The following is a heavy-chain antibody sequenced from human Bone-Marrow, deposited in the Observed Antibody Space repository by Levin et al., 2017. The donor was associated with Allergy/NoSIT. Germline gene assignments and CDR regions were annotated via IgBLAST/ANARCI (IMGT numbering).Heavy chain of an antibody. CDR2: INQGGSVT. D-gene: IGHD3-10*01. Sequence: ETLSLTCASSGFTFTNYWMNWVRQAPGKGLEWVGNINQGGSVTHYGDSVRGRFTISRDNARNSFYLQMNSLRAEDTALYYCARDYFSSGSFDSWGQGTLVTVSS. CDR3: ARDYFSSGSFDS. CDR1: GFTFTNYW. J-gene: IGHJ4*02. V-gene: IGHV3-7*01.